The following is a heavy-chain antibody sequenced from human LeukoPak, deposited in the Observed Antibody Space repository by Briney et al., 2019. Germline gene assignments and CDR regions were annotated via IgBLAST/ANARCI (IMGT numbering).Heavy chain of an antibody. J-gene: IGHJ4*02. D-gene: IGHD3-22*01. CDR2: INPNSGGT. V-gene: IGHV1-2*02. CDR3: ARVSTYYYDSSGYSFLT. CDR1: GYTFTGYY. Sequence: ASVKVSCKASGYTFTGYYMHWVRQAPGQGLEWMGWINPNSGGTNYAQKFQGRVTMTRDTSISTAYMELSRLRSDDTAVYYCARVSTYYYDSSGYSFLTWGQGTLVTVSS.